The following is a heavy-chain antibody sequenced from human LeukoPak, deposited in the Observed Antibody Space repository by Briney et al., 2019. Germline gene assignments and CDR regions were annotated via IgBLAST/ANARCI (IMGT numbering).Heavy chain of an antibody. CDR3: AKDKEGQLLFGFDY. V-gene: IGHV3-9*03. Sequence: GGSLRLSCAASGFTFDDYAMHWVRQAPGKGLEWVSGISWNSGSIGYADSVKGRFTISRDNAKNSLYLQMNSLRAEDMALYYCAKDKEGQLLFGFDYWGQGTLVTVSS. D-gene: IGHD2-2*01. J-gene: IGHJ4*02. CDR1: GFTFDDYA. CDR2: ISWNSGSI.